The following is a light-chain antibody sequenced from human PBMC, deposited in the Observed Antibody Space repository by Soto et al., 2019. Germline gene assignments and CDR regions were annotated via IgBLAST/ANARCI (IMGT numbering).Light chain of an antibody. V-gene: IGKV3-20*01. CDR1: QSVNNRD. J-gene: IGKJ1*01. Sequence: EIVLTQSPGTLSLSPGERDTLSCRASQSVNNRDLAWHQQKPGQAPRLLIYDASNRATGIPDRFSGSGTGTDFTLTISRLEPEDFAVYYCQHYGRSPTFGQGTNVEIK. CDR2: DAS. CDR3: QHYGRSPT.